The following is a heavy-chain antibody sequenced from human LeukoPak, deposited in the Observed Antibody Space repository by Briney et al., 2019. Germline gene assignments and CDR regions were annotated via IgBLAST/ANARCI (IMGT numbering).Heavy chain of an antibody. CDR3: ARHTLVAASSFDY. CDR2: IYYSGST. V-gene: IGHV4-59*08. CDR1: GGSITGYY. Sequence: PSETLSLTCTVSGGSITGYYWSWIRQPPGKGLEWIGYIYYSGSTNYNPSLKSRVTISVDTSKNQFSLKLSSVTAAGTAEYYCARHTLVAASSFDYWGQGTLVTVSS. J-gene: IGHJ4*02. D-gene: IGHD2-15*01.